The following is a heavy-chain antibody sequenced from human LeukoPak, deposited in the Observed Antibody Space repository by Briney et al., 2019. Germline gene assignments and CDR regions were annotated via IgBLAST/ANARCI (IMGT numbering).Heavy chain of an antibody. CDR3: AKDLSCGWYPHNFDY. V-gene: IGHV3-23*01. CDR2: ISGGGDNT. D-gene: IGHD6-19*01. Sequence: PGGSLRLSSAASGFTFSSYAMSWVRQAPGKGLEWVSCISGGGDNTYYADSVKGRFTISRDNSKNTVFLQMNSLRAEDTAVYYCAKDLSCGWYPHNFDYWGQGTLVTVSS. CDR1: GFTFSSYA. J-gene: IGHJ4*02.